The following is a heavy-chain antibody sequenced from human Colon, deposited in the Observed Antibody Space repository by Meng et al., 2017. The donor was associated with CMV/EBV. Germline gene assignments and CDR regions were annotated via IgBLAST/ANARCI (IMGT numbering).Heavy chain of an antibody. CDR2: INWNGGST. CDR1: GFTFDDYG. CDR3: ARVEGSVTSPLDY. V-gene: IGHV3-20*04. Sequence: GESLKISCAASGFTFDDYGMSWVRQAPGKGLEWVSGINWNGGSTGYADSVKGRFTISRDDAQNSLSLQMNSLRVEDSAVYYCARVEGSVTSPLDYWGQGTLVTVSS. D-gene: IGHD4-17*01. J-gene: IGHJ4*02.